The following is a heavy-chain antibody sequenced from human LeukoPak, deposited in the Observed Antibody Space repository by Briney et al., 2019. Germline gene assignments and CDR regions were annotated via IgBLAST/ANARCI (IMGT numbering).Heavy chain of an antibody. D-gene: IGHD1-1*01. J-gene: IGHJ2*01. CDR2: IYYSGST. CDR1: GGSISSYY. Sequence: PSETLSLTCTVSGGSISSYYWSWIRQPPGKGLEWIGYIYYSGSTNYNPSLKSRVTISVDTSKNQFSLKLSSVTAADTAVYYCARVGVEDDRYWYFDLWGRGTLVTVSS. CDR3: ARVGVEDDRYWYFDL. V-gene: IGHV4-59*08.